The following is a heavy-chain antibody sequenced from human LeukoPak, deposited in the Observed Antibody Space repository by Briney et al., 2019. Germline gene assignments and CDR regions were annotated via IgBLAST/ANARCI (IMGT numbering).Heavy chain of an antibody. CDR1: GGSVSSGSYY. V-gene: IGHV4-61*01. CDR2: IYYSGST. J-gene: IGHJ4*02. CDR3: ARGGGSRDSGYLRPYNFDY. Sequence: SETLSLTCTVSGGSVSSGSYYWSWIRQPPGKGLEWIGYIYYSGSTNYNPSLKSRVTISVDTSKNQFSLRLSSVTAADTAMYYCARGGGSRDSGYLRPYNFDYWGQGTLVTVSS. D-gene: IGHD3-22*01.